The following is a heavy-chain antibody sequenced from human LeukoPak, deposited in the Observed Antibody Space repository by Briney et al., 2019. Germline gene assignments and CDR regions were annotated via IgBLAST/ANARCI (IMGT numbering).Heavy chain of an antibody. CDR2: IYHSGST. D-gene: IGHD2-2*03. CDR3: ARHMDSYDAFDI. J-gene: IGHJ3*02. Sequence: PSETLSLTCAVSGYSISSGYYWGWIRQPPGKGLEWIGSIYHSGSTYYNPSLKSRVTISVDTSKNQFSLKLSSVTAADTAVYYCARHMDSYDAFDIWGQGTTVTVSS. CDR1: GYSISSGYY. V-gene: IGHV4-38-2*01.